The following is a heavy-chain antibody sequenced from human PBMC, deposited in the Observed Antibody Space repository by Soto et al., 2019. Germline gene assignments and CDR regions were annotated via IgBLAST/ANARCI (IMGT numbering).Heavy chain of an antibody. J-gene: IGHJ4*02. Sequence: EVQLVESGGGLVQPGGSLRLSCAASGFTFSSYWMSWVRQAPGKGLEWVANIKQDGSAKYYVDSVKGRFTISRDNAKNSLYLQMNSLRAEDTAVYYCARDRNCGGDCYSFFDYWGQGTLVTVSS. CDR3: ARDRNCGGDCYSFFDY. CDR1: GFTFSSYW. V-gene: IGHV3-7*01. D-gene: IGHD2-21*02. CDR2: IKQDGSAK.